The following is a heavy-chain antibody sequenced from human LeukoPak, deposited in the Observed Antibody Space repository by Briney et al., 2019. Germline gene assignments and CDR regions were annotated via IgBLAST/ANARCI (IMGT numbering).Heavy chain of an antibody. CDR2: INPNSGGT. J-gene: IGHJ4*02. D-gene: IGHD3-10*01. V-gene: IGHV1-2*02. CDR1: GYTFTGYY. Sequence: ASVKVSCKASGYTFTGYYMHWVRQAPGQGLEWMGWINPNSGGTNYAQKFQGRVTMTRDTSISTAYMELSRLRSDDTAVYYCARSSHDMVRGYHDYWGQGTLVTVSS. CDR3: ARSSHDMVRGYHDY.